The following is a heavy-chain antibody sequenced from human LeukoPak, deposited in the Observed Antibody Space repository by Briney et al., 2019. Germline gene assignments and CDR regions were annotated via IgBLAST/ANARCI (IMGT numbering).Heavy chain of an antibody. CDR1: GYTFTSYY. V-gene: IGHV1-46*01. Sequence: ASVKVSCKASGYTFTSYYMHWVRQAPGQGLEWMGIINPSGGSTSYAQKFQGRVTMTGDTSTSTVYMELSSLRSEDTAVYYCARDAGGWHFDYWGQGTLVTVSS. CDR2: INPSGGST. CDR3: ARDAGGWHFDY. D-gene: IGHD6-19*01. J-gene: IGHJ4*02.